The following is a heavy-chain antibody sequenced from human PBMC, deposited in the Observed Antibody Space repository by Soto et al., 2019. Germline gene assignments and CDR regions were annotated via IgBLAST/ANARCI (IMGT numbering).Heavy chain of an antibody. V-gene: IGHV3-9*01. CDR2: ISWNGVTI. CDR3: AKDMVPARHYFYYMDV. Sequence: VQLVESGGGLVQPGRSLRLSCAASGFTYDDYAMHWVRQAPGKGLEWVAGISWNGVTIGYADTVKGRFTISRDNAKNSLYLQMNSLRPEDTALDYGAKDMVPARHYFYYMDVWGKGTTVTVSS. J-gene: IGHJ6*03. D-gene: IGHD6-6*01. CDR1: GFTYDDYA.